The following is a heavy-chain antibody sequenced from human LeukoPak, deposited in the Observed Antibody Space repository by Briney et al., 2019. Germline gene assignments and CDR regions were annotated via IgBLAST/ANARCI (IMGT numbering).Heavy chain of an antibody. CDR1: GYTLTELS. D-gene: IGHD3-3*01. CDR2: FDPEDGET. CDR3: ATGDYDFWSGYYRGLGY. V-gene: IGHV1-24*01. Sequence: GASVKASCKVSGYTLTELSMHWVRQAPGKGLEWMGGFDPEDGETIYAQKFQGRVTMTEDTSTDTAYMELSSLRSEDTAVYYCATGDYDFWSGYYRGLGYWGQGTLVTVSS. J-gene: IGHJ4*02.